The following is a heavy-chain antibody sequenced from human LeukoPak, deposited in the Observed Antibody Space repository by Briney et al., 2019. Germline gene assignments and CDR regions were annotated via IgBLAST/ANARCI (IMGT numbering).Heavy chain of an antibody. J-gene: IGHJ4*02. CDR2: INPNSGGT. Sequence: ASVKVSCKASGYTFTGYYMHWVRQAPGQGLEWMGWINPNSGGTNYAQKFQGRVTMTRDTSISTAYMELSRLRSDDTAVYYCASAREYYDSSGLFDYWRQATLVTVSS. CDR1: GYTFTGYY. D-gene: IGHD3-22*01. CDR3: ASAREYYDSSGLFDY. V-gene: IGHV1-2*02.